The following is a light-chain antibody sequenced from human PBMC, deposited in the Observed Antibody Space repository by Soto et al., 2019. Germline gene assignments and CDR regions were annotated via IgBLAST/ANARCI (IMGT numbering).Light chain of an antibody. CDR1: QSVSNN. CDR2: RAS. J-gene: IGKJ4*01. V-gene: IGKV3-15*01. CDR3: QQYNNWPLT. Sequence: EIVLTQSPATLSLSPGERATLSCRASQSVSNNLSWYQQKRGQAPRLLIYRASTRATGIPARFSGSGSGTDFTLTVSSLQSEDFAVYYCQQYNNWPLTFGGGTKVEIK.